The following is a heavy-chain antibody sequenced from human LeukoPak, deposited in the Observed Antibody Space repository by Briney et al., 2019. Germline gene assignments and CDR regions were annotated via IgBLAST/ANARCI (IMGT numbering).Heavy chain of an antibody. CDR2: MNPNSGNT. V-gene: IGHV1-8*02. J-gene: IGHJ1*01. Sequence: ASVKVSCKASGYTFTSYYMHWVRQAPGQGLEWMGWMNPNSGNTVYAQKFQGRVTMTRNTSISTAYMELSSLRSEDTAVYYCARVVSYYYDSSGYFNFRPSEYFQHWGQGTLVTVSS. D-gene: IGHD3-22*01. CDR3: ARVVSYYYDSSGYFNFRPSEYFQH. CDR1: GYTFTSYY.